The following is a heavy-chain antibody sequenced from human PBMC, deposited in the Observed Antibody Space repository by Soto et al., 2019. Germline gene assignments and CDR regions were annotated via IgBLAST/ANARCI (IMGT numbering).Heavy chain of an antibody. Sequence: ASVKVSCKASGGTFSSYAISWVRQAPGQGLEWMGGIIPIFGTANYAQKFQGRVTITADESTSTAYMELSSLRSEDTAVYYCARELRRDYYDSSGYFKIWGQGTLVTVSS. CDR3: ARELRRDYYDSSGYFKI. V-gene: IGHV1-69*13. CDR1: GGTFSSYA. J-gene: IGHJ4*02. CDR2: IIPIFGTA. D-gene: IGHD3-22*01.